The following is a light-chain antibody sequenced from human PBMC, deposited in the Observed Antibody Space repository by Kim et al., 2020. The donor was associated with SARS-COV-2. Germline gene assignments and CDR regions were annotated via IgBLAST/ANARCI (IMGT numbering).Light chain of an antibody. V-gene: IGKV1-5*03. J-gene: IGKJ2*03. CDR2: KAS. CDR3: QQYNNYPYS. Sequence: SASVGDRVTITSRASQSISSWLAWYQQKPGKAPKLLIYKASSLESGVPSRFSGSGSGTEFTLTISSLQPDDFATYYCQQYNNYPYSFGQGTKLEI. CDR1: QSISSW.